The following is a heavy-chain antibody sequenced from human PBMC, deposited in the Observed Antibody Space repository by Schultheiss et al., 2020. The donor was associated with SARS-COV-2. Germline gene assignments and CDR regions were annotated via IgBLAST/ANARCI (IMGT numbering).Heavy chain of an antibody. Sequence: SETLSLTCTVSGGSISSYYWSWIRQPPGKGLEWIGEINHSGSTDYSPSLKSRVTVSVDTSKNQFSLKLTSVTAADTAMYYCARGSGWDGGNWGQGTLVTVSS. CDR2: INHSGST. V-gene: IGHV4-34*01. J-gene: IGHJ4*02. CDR1: GGSISSYY. CDR3: ARGSGWDGGN. D-gene: IGHD6-19*01.